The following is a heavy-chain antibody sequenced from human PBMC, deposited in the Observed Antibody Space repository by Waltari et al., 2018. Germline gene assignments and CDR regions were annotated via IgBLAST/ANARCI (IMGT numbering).Heavy chain of an antibody. J-gene: IGHJ4*02. V-gene: IGHV3-7*01. Sequence: EVQLVESGGGLVQPGGSLRLSCAASGFTFSSYWMSWVRQAPGKGLEWVANRKQDGSEKYYVDSVKGRFTISRDNAKNSLYLQMNSLRAEDTAVYYCARVGISGSLAFDYWGQGTLVTVSS. CDR2: RKQDGSEK. CDR3: ARVGISGSLAFDY. D-gene: IGHD1-26*01. CDR1: GFTFSSYW.